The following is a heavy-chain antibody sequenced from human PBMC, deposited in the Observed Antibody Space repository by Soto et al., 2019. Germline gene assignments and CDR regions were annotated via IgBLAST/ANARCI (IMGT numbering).Heavy chain of an antibody. CDR3: VRGGRRYTGCDVFDI. CDR1: GFTFSSYS. J-gene: IGHJ3*02. D-gene: IGHD2-2*02. CDR2: ISAYSSPI. V-gene: IGHV3-21*06. Sequence: EVQLVESGGGLVKPGGSLRLSCVDSGFTFSSYSMNWVRQAPGKGLEWVSSISAYSSPIFYADSVKGRFTISRDNAKNSLYLQMNSLRAGDTAVYYCVRGGRRYTGCDVFDIWGQGTMVTVSS.